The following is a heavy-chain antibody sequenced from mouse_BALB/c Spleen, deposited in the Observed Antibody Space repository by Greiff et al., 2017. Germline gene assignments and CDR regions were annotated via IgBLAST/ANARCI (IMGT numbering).Heavy chain of an antibody. CDR3: ARPYYYGSSPAWFAY. V-gene: IGHV2-9*02. Sequence: QVQLQQSGPGLVAPSQSLSITCTVSGFSLTSYGVHWVRQPPGKGLEWLGVIWAGGSTNYNSALMSRLSISKDNSKSQVFLKMNSLQTDDTAMYYCARPYYYGSSPAWFAYWGQGTLVTVSA. D-gene: IGHD1-1*01. J-gene: IGHJ3*01. CDR2: IWAGGST. CDR1: GFSLTSYG.